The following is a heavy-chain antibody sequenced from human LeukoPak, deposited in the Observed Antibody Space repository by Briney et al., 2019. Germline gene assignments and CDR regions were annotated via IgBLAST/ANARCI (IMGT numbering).Heavy chain of an antibody. Sequence: ETLSLTCTVSGYSISTGYYWDWIRQPPGKGLEWVSAISGSVSSGSSTYHADSVKGRFTISRDNSKNTLYLQMNSLRAEDTAVYYCAKSGYNRFDYWGQGTLVTVSS. D-gene: IGHD5-24*01. V-gene: IGHV3-23*01. CDR3: AKSGYNRFDY. CDR1: GYSISTGYY. J-gene: IGHJ4*02. CDR2: ISGSVSSGSST.